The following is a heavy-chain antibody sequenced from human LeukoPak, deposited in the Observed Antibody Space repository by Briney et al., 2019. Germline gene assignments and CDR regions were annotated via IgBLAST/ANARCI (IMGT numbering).Heavy chain of an antibody. Sequence: SETLSLTCAVSGGSTSSGGYSWSWIRQPPGKGLEWIGYIYHSGSTYYNPSLKSRVTISVDRSKNQFSLKLSSVTAADTAVYYCARAGITMVRGYFDYWGQGTLVTVSS. D-gene: IGHD3-10*01. V-gene: IGHV4-30-2*01. CDR3: ARAGITMVRGYFDY. J-gene: IGHJ4*02. CDR2: IYHSGST. CDR1: GGSTSSGGYS.